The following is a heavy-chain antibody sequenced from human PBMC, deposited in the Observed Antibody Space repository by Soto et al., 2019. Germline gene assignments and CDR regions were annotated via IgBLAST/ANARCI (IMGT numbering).Heavy chain of an antibody. CDR2: IYHSGST. J-gene: IGHJ6*02. Sequence: PSETLSLTCAVSGGSISSSNWWSWVRQPPGKGVEWGGEIYHSGSTNYNPSLKSRVTISVDKSKNQFSLKLSSVTAADTAVYYCARGLPYYDFWSGYYADYYYYGMDVWGQGTTVTVSS. D-gene: IGHD3-3*01. V-gene: IGHV4-4*02. CDR3: ARGLPYYDFWSGYYADYYYYGMDV. CDR1: GGSISSSNW.